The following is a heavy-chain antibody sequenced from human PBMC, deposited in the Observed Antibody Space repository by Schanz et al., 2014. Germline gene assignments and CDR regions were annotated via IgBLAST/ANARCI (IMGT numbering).Heavy chain of an antibody. J-gene: IGHJ4*02. Sequence: DVHLLESGGGLVQPGGSLRLSCASSGFSFTTYAMSWVRQAPGKGLEWVSSISSGGGSTYYADSVKGRFTISRDSSKNTLYLQMNSLRPEDTAIYYCAKNQYDDVDLSSFYFDFWGQGTLVTVSS. CDR2: ISSGGGST. D-gene: IGHD3-10*02. CDR1: GFSFTTYA. CDR3: AKNQYDDVDLSSFYFDF. V-gene: IGHV3-23*01.